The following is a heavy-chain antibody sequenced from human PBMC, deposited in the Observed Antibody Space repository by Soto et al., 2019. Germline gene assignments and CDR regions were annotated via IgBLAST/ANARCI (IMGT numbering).Heavy chain of an antibody. CDR2: ISGSGGTT. V-gene: IGHV3-23*01. J-gene: IGHJ4*02. Sequence: EVQLLDSGGGLVQPGGSLRLSCAASGFTFSSYAMSWVRQAPGKGLDWVSVISGSGGTTHYADSVQGRFSISRDNSKNTLYLQMNSLRAEDTALYYCAKDARDFWPGYCPDYWGQGTQVTVSS. D-gene: IGHD3-3*01. CDR3: AKDARDFWPGYCPDY. CDR1: GFTFSSYA.